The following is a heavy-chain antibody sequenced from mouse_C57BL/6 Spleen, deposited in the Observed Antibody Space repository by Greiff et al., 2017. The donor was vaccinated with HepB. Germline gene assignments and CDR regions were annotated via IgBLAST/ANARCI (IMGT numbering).Heavy chain of an antibody. J-gene: IGHJ1*03. CDR2: INPSTGGT. CDR3: ARGNDYEYFDV. V-gene: IGHV1-43*01. CDR1: GYSFTGYY. D-gene: IGHD2-4*01. Sequence: EVKLVESGPELVKPGASVKISCKASGYSFTGYYMHWVKQSSEKSLEWIGEINPSTGGTSYNQKFKGKATLTVDKSSSTAYMQLKSLTSEDSAVYYCARGNDYEYFDVWGTGTTVTVSS.